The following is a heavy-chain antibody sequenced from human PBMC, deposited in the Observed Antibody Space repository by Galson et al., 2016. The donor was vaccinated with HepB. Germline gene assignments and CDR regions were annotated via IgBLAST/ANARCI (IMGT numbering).Heavy chain of an antibody. CDR2: IRGSGDRT. J-gene: IGHJ4*02. V-gene: IGHV3-23*01. CDR1: GFTFSGYG. Sequence: SLRLSCTASGFTFSGYGMHWVRQAPGKGLEWVSAIRGSGDRTYYTDSVKGRFTISRDNSKNTLYLQMSSLRAEDTAVYYCTKEGLKSYAQLWGQGTLVTVSS. CDR3: TKEGLKSYAQL. D-gene: IGHD1-26*01.